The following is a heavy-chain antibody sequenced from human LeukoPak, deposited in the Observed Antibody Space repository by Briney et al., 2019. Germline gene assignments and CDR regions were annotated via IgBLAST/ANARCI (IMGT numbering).Heavy chain of an antibody. CDR2: ISSSSTYI. CDR3: AKDTHTIVGATTAFDN. V-gene: IGHV3-21*01. Sequence: PGGSLRLSCAASGFTLSSYSMNWVRQAPGKGLEWVSSISSSSTYINYADSVKGRFTISRDNAKNSLYLQMDSLRAEDTAVYYCAKDTHTIVGATTAFDNWGQGTLVTVSS. J-gene: IGHJ4*02. CDR1: GFTLSSYS. D-gene: IGHD1-26*01.